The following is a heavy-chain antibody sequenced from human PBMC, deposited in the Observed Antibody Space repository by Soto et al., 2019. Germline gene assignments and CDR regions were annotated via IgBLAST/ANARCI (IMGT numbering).Heavy chain of an antibody. CDR3: AYRRYAGWLTGSYYDY. J-gene: IGHJ4*02. CDR2: VYWDDDK. Sequence: QITLKESGPTLVKPTQTLTLTCTFSGFSLSTSGAGVGWIRQPPPKALEWLAVVYWDDDKRYSPSLKSRLTITKDTAKNQVVLKMTNMDPVDTATYYCAYRRYAGWLTGSYYDYWGPVTLVTVSS. D-gene: IGHD3-16*01. V-gene: IGHV2-5*02. CDR1: GFSLSTSGAG.